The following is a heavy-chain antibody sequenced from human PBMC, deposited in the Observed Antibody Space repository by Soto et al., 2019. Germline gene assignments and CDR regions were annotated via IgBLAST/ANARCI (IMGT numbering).Heavy chain of an antibody. Sequence: QVQLQESGPGLVKPSETLSLTCTVSGGSISSYYWSWIRQPPGKGLEWLGYMYYSGGTNDNPSVKIRITISADTPRNPFPLMRPSVTAAAPAVYYRACSLAVAGEGGFLSNCGQGHMVTLAA. CDR2: MYYSGGT. CDR3: ACSLAVAGEGGFLSN. D-gene: IGHD6-19*01. V-gene: IGHV4-59*01. CDR1: GGSISSYY. J-gene: IGHJ4*02.